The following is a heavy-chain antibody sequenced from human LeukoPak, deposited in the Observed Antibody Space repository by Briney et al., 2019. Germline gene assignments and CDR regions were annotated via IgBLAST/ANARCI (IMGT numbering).Heavy chain of an antibody. D-gene: IGHD3-10*01. Sequence: GGALRLSCAASGFTFSSYAMSWVRQAPGKGLEWVSGISGSGGSTYYADSVRGRFTISRDNSKNTLYLQMNSLRAEDTAVYYCASHRVLLWFGESTPDAFDIWGQGTMVTVSS. J-gene: IGHJ3*02. V-gene: IGHV3-23*01. CDR2: ISGSGGST. CDR1: GFTFSSYA. CDR3: ASHRVLLWFGESTPDAFDI.